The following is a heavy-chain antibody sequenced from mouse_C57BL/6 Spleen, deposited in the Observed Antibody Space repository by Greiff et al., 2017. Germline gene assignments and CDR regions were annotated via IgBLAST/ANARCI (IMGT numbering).Heavy chain of an antibody. CDR3: ARADYYGSSLFAY. V-gene: IGHV1-18*01. J-gene: IGHJ3*01. D-gene: IGHD1-1*01. CDR1: GYTFTDYN. Sequence: EVQLQQSGPELVKPGASVKIPCKASGYTFTDYNMDWVKQSHGKSLEWIGDINPDNGGTIYNQKFKGKATLTVDKSSSTAYMELRSLASEDTSVYYCARADYYGSSLFAYWGQGTLVTVSA. CDR2: INPDNGGT.